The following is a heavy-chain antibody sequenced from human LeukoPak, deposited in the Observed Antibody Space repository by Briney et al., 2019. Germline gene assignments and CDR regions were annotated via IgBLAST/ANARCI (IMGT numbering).Heavy chain of an antibody. V-gene: IGHV3-7*01. CDR2: IKKDGSEK. D-gene: IGHD3-10*01. CDR3: ARDYYGYLDH. Sequence: PGRSLRLSCAASGFTFTTYGMYWVRQAPGKGLEWVANIKKDGSEKNYVDSVKGRFTISRDNAKNSLYLQMNSLRSEDTAVYYCARDYYGYLDHWGQGTLVTVSS. J-gene: IGHJ4*02. CDR1: GFTFTTYG.